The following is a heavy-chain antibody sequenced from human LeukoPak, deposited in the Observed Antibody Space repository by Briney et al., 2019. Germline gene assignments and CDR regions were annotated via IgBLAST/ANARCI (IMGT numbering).Heavy chain of an antibody. J-gene: IGHJ3*02. V-gene: IGHV3-30*02. CDR1: GFTFSSYG. CDR3: AKARTTMTTSDAFDI. Sequence: PGGSLRLSCAASGFTFSSYGMHWVRQAPGKGLEWVAFIRYDGSNKYYADSVKGRFTISRDNSKNTLYLQMNSLRAEDTAVYYCAKARTTMTTSDAFDIWGQGTMVTVSS. CDR2: IRYDGSNK. D-gene: IGHD4-17*01.